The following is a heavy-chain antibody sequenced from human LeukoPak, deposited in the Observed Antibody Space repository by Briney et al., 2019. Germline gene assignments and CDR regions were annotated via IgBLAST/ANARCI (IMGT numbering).Heavy chain of an antibody. V-gene: IGHV4-4*07. CDR1: GGSVSSYY. Sequence: SETLSLTCTVSGGSVSSYYCSWIRQPAGKGLEWIGRIYTSGSTNYNPSLKSRVTISVDTSKNQFSLKLSSVTAADTAVYYCARHPEYSSGWYFDYWGQGTLVTVSS. CDR3: ARHPEYSSGWYFDY. D-gene: IGHD6-19*01. CDR2: IYTSGST. J-gene: IGHJ4*02.